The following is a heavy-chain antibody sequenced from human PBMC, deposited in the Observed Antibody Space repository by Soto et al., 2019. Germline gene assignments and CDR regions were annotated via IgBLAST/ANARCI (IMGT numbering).Heavy chain of an antibody. D-gene: IGHD3-22*01. J-gene: IGHJ4*02. Sequence: GGSLRLSCAASGFTFSSYGMHWVRQAPGKGLEWVAVIWYDGSNKYYADSVKGRFTISRDNSKNTLYLQMNSLRAEDTAVYYCARDLEGYYDSNLLGYYFDYWGQGTLVTVSS. V-gene: IGHV3-33*01. CDR3: ARDLEGYYDSNLLGYYFDY. CDR2: IWYDGSNK. CDR1: GFTFSSYG.